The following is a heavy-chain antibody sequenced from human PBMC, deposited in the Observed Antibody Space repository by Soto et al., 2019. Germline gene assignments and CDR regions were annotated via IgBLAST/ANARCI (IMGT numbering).Heavy chain of an antibody. CDR2: IYYSGST. V-gene: IGHV4-30-4*08. CDR3: ARERREGRYCISTSCYEFYYYGMDV. Sequence: SETLSLTCAVYGGSFSGYYWTWIRQPPGKGLEWIGYIYYSGSTYYNPSLKSRVTISVDTSKNQFSLKLSSVTAADTAVYYCARERREGRYCISTSCYEFYYYGMDVWGQGTTVTVSS. CDR1: GGSFSGYY. D-gene: IGHD2-2*01. J-gene: IGHJ6*02.